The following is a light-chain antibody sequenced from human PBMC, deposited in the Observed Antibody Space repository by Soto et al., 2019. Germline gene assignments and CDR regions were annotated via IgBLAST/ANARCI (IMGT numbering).Light chain of an antibody. Sequence: EIVLTQSPGTLSLSPGERATLSCRASQSVSSSYLAWYQQKPGQAPRLLIYDASTMATGIPDRISGSGSGTDFTLTISRLDPDDFAVYYCHQYGSSPWTFGQATRVELK. J-gene: IGKJ1*01. CDR2: DAS. V-gene: IGKV3-20*01. CDR1: QSVSSSY. CDR3: HQYGSSPWT.